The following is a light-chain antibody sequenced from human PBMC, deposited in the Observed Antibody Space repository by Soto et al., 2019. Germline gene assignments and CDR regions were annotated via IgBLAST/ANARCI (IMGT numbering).Light chain of an antibody. V-gene: IGKV3-20*01. CDR2: GAS. CDR1: QSVSSSY. CDR3: HQYGSLYT. J-gene: IGKJ2*01. Sequence: EIVWTQSPGTLSLSPGERATLSCRASQSVSSSYLAWYQQKPGQAPRLLIYGASSRATGIPDRFSGSGSVTAFTLTISRLEPEDFAVYYCHQYGSLYTFGQGTKLEIK.